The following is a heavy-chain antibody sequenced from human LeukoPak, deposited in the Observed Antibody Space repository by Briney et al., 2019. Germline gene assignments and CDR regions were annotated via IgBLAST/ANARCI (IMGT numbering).Heavy chain of an antibody. CDR3: AKGHKENTLDAFDI. J-gene: IGHJ3*02. Sequence: PSGTLSLTCAVSGGSISSSNWWSWVRQPPGKGLEWIGEIYHSGSTNYNPSLKSRVTISVDTSKNQFSLILNSVTAADTAVYYCAKGHKENTLDAFDIWGQGTMVTVSS. V-gene: IGHV4-4*02. CDR2: IYHSGST. D-gene: IGHD2/OR15-2a*01. CDR1: GGSISSSNW.